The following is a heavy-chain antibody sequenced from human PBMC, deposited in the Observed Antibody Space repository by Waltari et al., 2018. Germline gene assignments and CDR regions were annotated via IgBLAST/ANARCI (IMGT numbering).Heavy chain of an antibody. V-gene: IGHV3-20*04. D-gene: IGHD3-16*01. CDR2: ITWDGGSI. CDR3: ARYLNWGLPRFDN. CDR1: GFKFNCYG. J-gene: IGHJ4*02. Sequence: EVQLAESGGAVVRPGGSLRLTCVASGFKFNCYGMSWLRRVPGSGLEWVSCITWDGGSISYSDSVKRRFTITRDNDKNSLSLRMTSLRVEDTALYYCARYLNWGLPRFDNWGQGTQVTVSS.